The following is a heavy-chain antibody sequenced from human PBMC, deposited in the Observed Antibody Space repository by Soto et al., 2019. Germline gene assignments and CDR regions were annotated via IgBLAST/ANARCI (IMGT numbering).Heavy chain of an antibody. Sequence: QVQLVQSGAEVKKPGASVKVSCKASGYTFTAYYMHWVRQTPGQGLEWMGWINPNTGGTDYAQKFQGRVTMTRDTPISTAYMELTRLRADDTAVYYCARRYNYGRPWGQGTLVTVSS. CDR2: INPNTGGT. CDR3: ARRYNYGRP. V-gene: IGHV1-2*02. J-gene: IGHJ5*02. CDR1: GYTFTAYY. D-gene: IGHD5-18*01.